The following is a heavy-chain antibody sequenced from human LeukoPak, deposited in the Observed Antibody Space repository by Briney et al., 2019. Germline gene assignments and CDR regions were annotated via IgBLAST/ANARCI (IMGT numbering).Heavy chain of an antibody. CDR3: ARGSGPPLGYFDY. CDR2: IIPILGIA. Sequence: SVKVSCKASGGTFSKNAISWVRQAPGQGLEWMGRIIPILGIANYAQKFQGRVTITADKSTSTAYMELSSLRSEDTAVYYCARGSGPPLGYFDYWGQGTLVTVSS. V-gene: IGHV1-69*04. D-gene: IGHD3-16*01. CDR1: GGTFSKNA. J-gene: IGHJ4*02.